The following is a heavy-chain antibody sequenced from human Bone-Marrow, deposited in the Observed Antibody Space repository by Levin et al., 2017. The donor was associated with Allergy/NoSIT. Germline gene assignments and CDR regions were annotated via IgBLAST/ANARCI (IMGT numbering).Heavy chain of an antibody. D-gene: IGHD6-13*01. Sequence: GGSLRLSCAASGFTFGSYAITRVRQGPGKGLQWVSAIRPGGEKTYYANSVEGRFTVSRDNSKNTVYLQMSSLRVEDTATYYCAREAGGSGWYTADYWGRGTLVTVSS. CDR1: GFTFGSYA. J-gene: IGHJ4*02. CDR2: IRPGGEKT. V-gene: IGHV3-23*01. CDR3: AREAGGSGWYTADY.